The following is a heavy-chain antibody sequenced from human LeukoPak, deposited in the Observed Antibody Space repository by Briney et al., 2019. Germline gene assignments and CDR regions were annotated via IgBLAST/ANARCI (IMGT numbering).Heavy chain of an antibody. Sequence: SETLSLTCAVYGGSFSGYHWSWIRQPPGKGLEWIGEINHSGSTNYNPSLKSRVTISVDTSKNQFSLKLSSVTAADTAVYYCASTPGWWPYGGAFDIWGQGTMVTVSS. CDR3: ASTPGWWPYGGAFDI. J-gene: IGHJ3*02. V-gene: IGHV4-34*01. CDR2: INHSGST. CDR1: GGSFSGYH. D-gene: IGHD2-15*01.